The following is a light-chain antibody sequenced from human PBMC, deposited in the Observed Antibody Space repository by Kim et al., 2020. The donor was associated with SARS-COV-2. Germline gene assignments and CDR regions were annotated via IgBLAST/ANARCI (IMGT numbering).Light chain of an antibody. CDR2: HVS. J-gene: IGLJ1*01. Sequence: GRSSTRPSPGPARDVGAYNLVSGYQPDPAKAPKLIIHHVSTRPAGVSNRFSGYKSGNPASLTISGLQAEDEADYYCSSYTRTSTYVFGPGTKLTVL. CDR3: SSYTRTSTYV. V-gene: IGLV2-14*03. CDR1: ARDVGAYNL.